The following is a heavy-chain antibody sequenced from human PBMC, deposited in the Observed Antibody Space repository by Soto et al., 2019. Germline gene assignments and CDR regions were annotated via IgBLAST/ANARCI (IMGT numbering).Heavy chain of an antibody. J-gene: IGHJ4*02. CDR3: ARAPYSSGWPDS. Sequence: SETLSLTCTVSGGSVSSGGYFWSWIRQPPGKGLEWIGYISYSGSTKYNPSLESRVTISVDTSNKNFSLKLASVTVADTAVYYCARAPYSSGWPDSWGQGTLVTVSS. CDR1: GGSVSSGGYF. D-gene: IGHD6-19*01. V-gene: IGHV4-61*03. CDR2: ISYSGST.